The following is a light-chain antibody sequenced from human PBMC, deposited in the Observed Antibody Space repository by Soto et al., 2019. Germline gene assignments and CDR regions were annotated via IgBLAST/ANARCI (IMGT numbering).Light chain of an antibody. J-gene: IGLJ3*02. CDR3: AAWDDSMNGWV. CDR1: SSNIGSNT. V-gene: IGLV1-44*01. CDR2: SNN. Sequence: QSVLTQPPSASGTPGQRVTISCSGSSSNIGSNTVNWYQHLPGTAPKLLIYSNNQRPSGVPDRFSGSQSGTSASLAISGLQSEDEAAYYCAAWDDSMNGWVFGGGTKVTVL.